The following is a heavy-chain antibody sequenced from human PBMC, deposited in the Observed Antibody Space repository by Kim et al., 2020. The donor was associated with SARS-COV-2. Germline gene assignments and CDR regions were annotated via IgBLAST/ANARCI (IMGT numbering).Heavy chain of an antibody. D-gene: IGHD5-18*01. CDR1: GFSLSTSGMC. Sequence: SGPTLVNPTQTLTLTCTFSGFSLSTSGMCVSWIRQPPGKALEWLALIDWDDDKYYSTSLKTRLTISKDTSKNQVVLTMTNMDPVDTATYYCARMILDTAMVGLGLDYWDQGTLVTVSS. CDR2: IDWDDDK. J-gene: IGHJ4*02. V-gene: IGHV2-70*01. CDR3: ARMILDTAMVGLGLDY.